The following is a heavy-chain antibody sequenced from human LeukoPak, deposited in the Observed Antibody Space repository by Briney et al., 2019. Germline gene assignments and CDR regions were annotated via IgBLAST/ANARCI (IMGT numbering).Heavy chain of an antibody. V-gene: IGHV4-59*01. Sequence: ESLKISCKGSGYSFTSYWIGWVRQMPGKGLEWIGYIYYSGSTYYNPSLKSRVTISVDTSKNQFSLKLSSVTAADTAVYYCARVDDSPYYYYMDVWGKGTTVTVSS. CDR3: ARVDDSPYYYYMDV. CDR1: GYSFTSYW. D-gene: IGHD1-1*01. CDR2: IYYSGST. J-gene: IGHJ6*03.